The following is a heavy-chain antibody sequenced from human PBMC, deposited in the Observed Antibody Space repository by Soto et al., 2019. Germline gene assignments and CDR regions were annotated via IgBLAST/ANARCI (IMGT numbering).Heavy chain of an antibody. J-gene: IGHJ4*02. Sequence: SETLSLTCTVTGGPISSSGDYWGWVRQTPGKGLEWIGTISNSGSTYYNPSVMSRVTISVDTSKKQFSLRLISVTAADTAVYYGARGLSSYASLEYWGQGTLVTVSS. CDR2: ISNSGST. V-gene: IGHV4-39*01. D-gene: IGHD6-19*01. CDR1: GGPISSSGDY. CDR3: ARGLSSYASLEY.